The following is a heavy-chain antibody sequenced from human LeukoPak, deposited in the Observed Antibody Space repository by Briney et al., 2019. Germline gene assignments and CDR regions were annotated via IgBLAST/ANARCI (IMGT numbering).Heavy chain of an antibody. V-gene: IGHV3-30*04. D-gene: IGHD3-9*01. CDR2: ISYDGSNK. J-gene: IGHJ6*04. CDR1: GLTFSSYA. CDR3: ARDLRLALDV. Sequence: GGSLRLSCAVSGLTFSSYAMHWVRQAPGKGLEWVAVISYDGSNKYYADSVKGRFTISRDNAKNTLYLQMNSLRAEDTAVYYCARDLRLALDVWGKGTTVTISS.